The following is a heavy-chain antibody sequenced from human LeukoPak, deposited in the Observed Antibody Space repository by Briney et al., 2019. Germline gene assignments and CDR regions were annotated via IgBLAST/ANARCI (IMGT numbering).Heavy chain of an antibody. CDR1: GYTFTSYG. V-gene: IGHV1-18*01. Sequence: GASVKVSCKASGYTFTSYGISWVRQAPGQGLEWMGWISAYNGNTNYAQKLQGRVTMTTDTSTSTAYMELRSPRSDDTAVYYCARDLGDSSGWYQPNWFDPWGQGTLVTVSS. D-gene: IGHD6-19*01. CDR2: ISAYNGNT. CDR3: ARDLGDSSGWYQPNWFDP. J-gene: IGHJ5*02.